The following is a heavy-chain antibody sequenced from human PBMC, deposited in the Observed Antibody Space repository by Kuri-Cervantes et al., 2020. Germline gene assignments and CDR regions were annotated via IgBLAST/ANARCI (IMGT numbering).Heavy chain of an antibody. J-gene: IGHJ3*02. V-gene: IGHV3-30-3*01. D-gene: IGHD1-26*01. CDR1: GFTFSSYA. CDR3: ARASKIALGAFDI. CDR2: ISYDGSNK. Sequence: GGSLRLSCAASGFTFSSYAMHWVRQAPGKGLEWVAVISYDGSNKYYADSVKGRFTISRDNSKNTLYLQMNSLRAEDTAVYYCARASKIALGAFDIWGQGTMVTVSS.